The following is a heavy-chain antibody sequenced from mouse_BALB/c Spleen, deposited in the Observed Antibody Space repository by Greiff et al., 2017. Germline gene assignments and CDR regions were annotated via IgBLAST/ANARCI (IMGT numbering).Heavy chain of an antibody. V-gene: IGHV14-3*02. J-gene: IGHJ4*01. CDR3: AYRYDAAMDY. CDR1: GFNIKDTY. CDR2: IDPANGNT. D-gene: IGHD2-14*01. Sequence: EVQLVESGAELVKPGASVKLSCTASGFNIKDTYMHWVKQRPEQGLEWIGRIDPANGNTKYDPKFQGKATITADTSSNTAYLQLSSLTSEDTAVYYCAYRYDAAMDYWGQGTSVTVSS.